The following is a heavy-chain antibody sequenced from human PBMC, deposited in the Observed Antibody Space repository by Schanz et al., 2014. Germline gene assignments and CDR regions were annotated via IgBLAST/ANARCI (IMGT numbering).Heavy chain of an antibody. CDR2: INSDGTTT. CDR3: ARGVRIDY. D-gene: IGHD3-3*01. V-gene: IGHV3-23*01. CDR1: GVTFSSYA. Sequence: EVQLLESGGGFVQPGGSLRLSCVASGVTFSSYAMSWVRQASGKGLEWVSHINSDGTTTTYADSVKGRFTISRDNSNNTVFLQMNSLTAEDTAVYYCARGVRIDYWGQGTLVTVSS. J-gene: IGHJ4*02.